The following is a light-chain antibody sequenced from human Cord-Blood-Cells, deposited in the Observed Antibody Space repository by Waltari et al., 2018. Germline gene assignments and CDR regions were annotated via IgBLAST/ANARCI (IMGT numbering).Light chain of an antibody. CDR2: DAS. Sequence: DIQMTQSPYTMSASVGDRVTITCRASQSISSWLAWYQQKQGKAPKLLIYDASSLESGVPSRFSGSGSGTEFTLTISSLQPDDFATYYCQQYNSYPYTFGQGTKLEIK. V-gene: IGKV1-5*01. J-gene: IGKJ2*01. CDR3: QQYNSYPYT. CDR1: QSISSW.